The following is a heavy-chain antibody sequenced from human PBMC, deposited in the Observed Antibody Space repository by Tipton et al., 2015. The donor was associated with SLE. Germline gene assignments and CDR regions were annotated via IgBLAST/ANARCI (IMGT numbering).Heavy chain of an antibody. CDR2: VDPNSGGT. Sequence: QLVQSGAEVKKPGASVKVSCKASGYTFTAYYMHWVRQAPGQGLEWMGWVDPNSGGTNYAQKFQGRVTMTRDTSINTAYMELHSLRFDDTAVFYCVRVKAGTTLILDSWGQGTLVTVSS. J-gene: IGHJ4*02. CDR1: GYTFTAYY. CDR3: VRVKAGTTLILDS. V-gene: IGHV1-2*02. D-gene: IGHD1-7*01.